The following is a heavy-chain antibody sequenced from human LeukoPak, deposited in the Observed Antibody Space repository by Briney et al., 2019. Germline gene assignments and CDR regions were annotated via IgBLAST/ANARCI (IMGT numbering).Heavy chain of an antibody. D-gene: IGHD3-10*01. CDR1: GFTFSSYW. CDR3: ARPYGSGLINWFDP. J-gene: IGHJ5*02. Sequence: GRSLRLSCAASGFTFSSYWMHWVRQAPGKGLVWVSRINSDGSSTSYADSVKGRFTISRDNAKNTLYLQMNSLRAEDTAVYYCARPYGSGLINWFDPWGQGTLVTVSS. CDR2: INSDGSST. V-gene: IGHV3-74*01.